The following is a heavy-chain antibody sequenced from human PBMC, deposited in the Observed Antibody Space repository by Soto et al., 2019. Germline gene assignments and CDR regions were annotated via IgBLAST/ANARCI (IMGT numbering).Heavy chain of an antibody. J-gene: IGHJ5*02. D-gene: IGHD2-2*01. V-gene: IGHV1-69*13. Sequence: GASVKVSCKASGGTFSSYAISWVRQAPGQGLEWMGGIIPIFGTANYAQKFQGRVTITADESTSTAYMELSSLRSEDTAVYYCARGLIVVVPAAEYNCFDPWGQGTLVTVSS. CDR1: GGTFSSYA. CDR3: ARGLIVVVPAAEYNCFDP. CDR2: IIPIFGTA.